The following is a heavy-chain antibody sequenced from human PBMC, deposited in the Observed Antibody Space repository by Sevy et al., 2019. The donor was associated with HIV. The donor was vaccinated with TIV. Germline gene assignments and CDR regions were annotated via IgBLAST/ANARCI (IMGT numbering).Heavy chain of an antibody. CDR2: ISYDGIIK. CDR3: AREGGYTSAWSPGNH. Sequence: GGSLRLSCAASGFTFNTHAMHWVRQAPGKGLEWVALISYDGIIKYYADSVKGRLTISRDNSKNTLSLQMNSLRVEDTAVYYCAREGGYTSAWSPGNHWGQGTLVIVSS. J-gene: IGHJ4*02. D-gene: IGHD6-19*01. CDR1: GFTFNTHA. V-gene: IGHV3-30*04.